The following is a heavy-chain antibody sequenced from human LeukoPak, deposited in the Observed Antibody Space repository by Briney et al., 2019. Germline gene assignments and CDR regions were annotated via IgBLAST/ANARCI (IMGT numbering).Heavy chain of an antibody. D-gene: IGHD2-15*01. V-gene: IGHV1-69*13. J-gene: IGHJ4*02. Sequence: SVKVSCKASGYTFTSYGISWVRQAPGQGLEWMGGIIPIFGTANYAQKFQGRVTITADESTSTAYMELSSLRSEDTAVYYCARNAPASGFDYWGQGTLVTVSS. CDR3: ARNAPASGFDY. CDR2: IIPIFGTA. CDR1: GYTFTSYG.